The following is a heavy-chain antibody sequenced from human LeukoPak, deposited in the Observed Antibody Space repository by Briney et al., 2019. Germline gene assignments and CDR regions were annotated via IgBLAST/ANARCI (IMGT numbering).Heavy chain of an antibody. D-gene: IGHD4-17*01. CDR1: GFTFSSYG. CDR2: ISGSGGST. V-gene: IGHV3-23*01. CDR3: AKVRLSWKTTVTTWDY. J-gene: IGHJ4*02. Sequence: GGSLRLSCAASGFTFSSYGMSWVSQAPGKGLEWVSAISGSGGSTYYADSVKGRFTISRDNSKNTLYLQMNSLRAEDTAVYYCAKVRLSWKTTVTTWDYWGQGTLVTVSS.